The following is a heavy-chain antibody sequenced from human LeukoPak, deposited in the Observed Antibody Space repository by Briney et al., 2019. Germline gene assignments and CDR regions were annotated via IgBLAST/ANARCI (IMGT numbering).Heavy chain of an antibody. CDR2: ISSSSNSI. J-gene: IGHJ4*02. CDR3: ASGTYYYDAPSSY. D-gene: IGHD3-22*01. CDR1: GFTFSSHR. V-gene: IGHV3-21*06. Sequence: GGSLRLSCTASGFTFSSHRMKWVRQAPGRGLEWVSSISSSSNSIYYADSVKGRFTISRDSAKNSLYLQMSSLRAEDTAVYYCASGTYYYDAPSSYWGQGTLVTVSS.